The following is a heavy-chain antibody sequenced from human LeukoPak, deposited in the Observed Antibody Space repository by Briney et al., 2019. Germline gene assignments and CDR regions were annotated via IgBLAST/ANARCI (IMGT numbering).Heavy chain of an antibody. J-gene: IGHJ5*02. Sequence: GASVKVSCKASGYTFTSYGISWVRQAPGQGLEWMGWISAYNGSTNYAQKLQGRVTMTTDTSTSTAYMELRSLRSDDTAVYYCARGHYDFWSGYGNWFDPWGQGTLVTVSS. CDR2: ISAYNGST. CDR3: ARGHYDFWSGYGNWFDP. D-gene: IGHD3-3*01. V-gene: IGHV1-18*01. CDR1: GYTFTSYG.